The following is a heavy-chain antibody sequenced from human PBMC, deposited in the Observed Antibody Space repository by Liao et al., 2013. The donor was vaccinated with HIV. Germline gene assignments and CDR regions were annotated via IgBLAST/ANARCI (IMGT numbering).Heavy chain of an antibody. CDR2: INHSGST. J-gene: IGHJ4*02. CDR1: GGSFSGYY. V-gene: IGHV4-34*01. CDR3: ARGTDFDY. Sequence: QVQLQQWGAGLLKPSETLSLTCAVYGGSFSGYYWTWIRQPPGKGLEWIGEINHSGSTKYHPSLKSRLTISVDTSKNQFSLNLSAVTAADTAVYYCARGTDFDYWGLGTRVTVSS.